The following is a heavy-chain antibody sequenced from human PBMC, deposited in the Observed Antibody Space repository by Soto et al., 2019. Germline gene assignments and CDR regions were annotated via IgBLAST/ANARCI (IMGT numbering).Heavy chain of an antibody. CDR2: ISGSGGST. Sequence: EVQLLESGGGLVQPGGSLRVSCAASGFTFSSTAMSWVRQAPGKGLEWVSAISGSGGSTYYADSVRGRFTISRDNSKSTLYLQLNSLRAEDTAIYYCAKDGPYDSSGTYPNDAFDVWGQGTMVTVSS. CDR3: AKDGPYDSSGTYPNDAFDV. J-gene: IGHJ3*01. D-gene: IGHD3-22*01. V-gene: IGHV3-23*01. CDR1: GFTFSSTA.